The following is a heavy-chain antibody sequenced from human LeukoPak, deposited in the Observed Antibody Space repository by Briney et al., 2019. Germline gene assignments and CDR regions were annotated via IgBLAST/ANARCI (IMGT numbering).Heavy chain of an antibody. CDR2: IYPGDSHT. J-gene: IGHJ4*02. Sequence: GDPLKISCKGSGYSFVTYWIGWVRQMPGRGLEWMAIIYPGDSHTRYSPSFQGQVTISADKSISTAYLQWSSLKASDTAMYYCVRSADGDYRGNFDYWGQGTLVSVSS. CDR1: GYSFVTYW. CDR3: VRSADGDYRGNFDY. V-gene: IGHV5-51*01. D-gene: IGHD4-17*01.